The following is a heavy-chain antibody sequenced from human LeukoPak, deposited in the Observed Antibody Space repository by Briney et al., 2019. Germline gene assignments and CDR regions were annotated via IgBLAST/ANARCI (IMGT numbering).Heavy chain of an antibody. D-gene: IGHD2/OR15-2a*01. V-gene: IGHV4-59*01. CDR3: ARCPVRCKGPFDC. CDR2: IYHSGST. J-gene: IGHJ4*02. Sequence: SETLSLTCTVSGGSISSSSWSWVRQPPGKGLEWIGYIYHSGSTNNNPSLKSRVTMSVDTSRNEFSLHLSSVTAADTAVYYCARCPVRCKGPFDCWGPGTLVTVSS. CDR1: GGSISSSS.